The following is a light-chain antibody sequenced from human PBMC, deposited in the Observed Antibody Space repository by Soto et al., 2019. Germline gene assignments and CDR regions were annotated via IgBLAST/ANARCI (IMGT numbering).Light chain of an antibody. J-gene: IGKJ5*01. CDR2: DAS. V-gene: IGKV3-20*01. CDR1: QSVSSN. Sequence: EIVLTQSPGTLSLSPGERATLSCRASQSVSSNLAWYQQKPGQAPSLLIYDASSRATGIPDRFSGSGSGTDFTLIISRLEPEDFAVYYCQQYGSSPPITFGQGTRLEIK. CDR3: QQYGSSPPIT.